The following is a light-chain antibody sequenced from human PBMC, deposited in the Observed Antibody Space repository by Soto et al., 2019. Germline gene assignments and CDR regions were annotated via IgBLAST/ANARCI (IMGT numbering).Light chain of an antibody. V-gene: IGLV2-14*01. CDR1: SSDIGDYDY. CDR3: SSFTGSNTLL. Sequence: QSALTQPASVSGSPGQSITISCTGTSSDIGDYDYVSWYQQHPGKAPKLIICEVTNRPSGASNRFSGSRSGNTASLTISGLQAEDEADYYCSSFTGSNTLLFGGGTKLTVL. CDR2: EVT. J-gene: IGLJ3*02.